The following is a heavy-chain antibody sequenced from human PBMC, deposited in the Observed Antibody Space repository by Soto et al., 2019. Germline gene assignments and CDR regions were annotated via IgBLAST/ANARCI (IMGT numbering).Heavy chain of an antibody. CDR1: GFSFSDYS. V-gene: IGHV3-23*01. J-gene: IGHJ4*02. D-gene: IGHD1-1*01. Sequence: EVQLLESGGGLVQPGWSLRLSCAASGFSFSDYSMTWVRQAPGRGLEWVSTLTPAGTTFYADSVKGRFTISRDNYRNTLSLHMYKLRAEDTARYYCAKRATTVPNPGNYFDCWGQGTLVTVSS. CDR3: AKRATTVPNPGNYFDC. CDR2: LTPAGTT.